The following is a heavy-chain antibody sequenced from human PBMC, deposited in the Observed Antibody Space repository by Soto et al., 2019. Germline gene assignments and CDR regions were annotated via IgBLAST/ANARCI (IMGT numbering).Heavy chain of an antibody. CDR3: ALSHTVTTDY. J-gene: IGHJ4*02. CDR1: GLTFSSYW. Sequence: EVQLVESGGGLVQPGGSLRLSCAASGLTFSSYWMHWVRQAPGKGLVWVSRINSDGGSTSYADSVKGRFTISRDNAKNTLYLQMNSLRAGDTAVYYCALSHTVTTDYWGQGTLVTVSS. CDR2: INSDGGST. D-gene: IGHD4-17*01. V-gene: IGHV3-74*01.